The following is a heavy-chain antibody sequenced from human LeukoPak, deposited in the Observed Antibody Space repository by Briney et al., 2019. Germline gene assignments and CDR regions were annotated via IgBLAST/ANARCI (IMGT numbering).Heavy chain of an antibody. Sequence: SETLSLTSPVYGGSISSYYWSWIRQPPGRGLEWIGYFYTWGSPNSNRSLKGRVTIPVDTPQNQFTLRLGAVNAGAPAGYYCARSDSSGDYPNIYFDCWGQGTLFTVSS. CDR2: FYTWGSP. CDR1: GGSISSYY. J-gene: IGHJ4*02. CDR3: ARSDSSGDYPNIYFDC. V-gene: IGHV4-4*09. D-gene: IGHD3-22*01.